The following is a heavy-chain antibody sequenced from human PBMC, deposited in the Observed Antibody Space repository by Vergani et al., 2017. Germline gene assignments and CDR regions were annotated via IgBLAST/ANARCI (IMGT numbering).Heavy chain of an antibody. D-gene: IGHD1-14*01. J-gene: IGHJ4*02. CDR2: INPSGGST. V-gene: IGHV1-46*03. CDR3: ARPHGDILPPGPRRLDY. CDR1: GYTFTNYY. Sequence: QVLLVQSGAEVKTPGASVRVSCKTSGYTFTNYYIHWVRQAPGQGLEWMGIINPSGGSTTYEQQFQGRLTMTRDTSTSTVYMDLSNLRSEDTAVYYCARPHGDILPPGPRRLDYWGQGTLVTVSS.